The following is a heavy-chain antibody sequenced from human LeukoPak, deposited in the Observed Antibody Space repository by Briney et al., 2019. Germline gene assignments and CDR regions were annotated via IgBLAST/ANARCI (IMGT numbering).Heavy chain of an antibody. V-gene: IGHV4-31*03. Sequence: SSETLSLTCTVSGGSISSGGFYWSWIRQHPGKGLEWIGYINYSGNTYYNPSLKSRVTISVDTSKNQFSLKLRSVTAADTAMYYCARSGSSAPFDYWGQGNLVTVSS. J-gene: IGHJ4*02. CDR3: ARSGSSAPFDY. D-gene: IGHD2-2*01. CDR2: INYSGNT. CDR1: GGSISSGGFY.